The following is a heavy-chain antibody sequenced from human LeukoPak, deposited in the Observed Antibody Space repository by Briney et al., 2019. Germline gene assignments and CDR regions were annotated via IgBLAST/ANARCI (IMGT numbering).Heavy chain of an antibody. CDR1: GGSFSGYY. V-gene: IGHV4-34*01. J-gene: IGHJ4*02. CDR2: INHSGST. D-gene: IGHD6-19*01. Sequence: SETLSLTCAVYGGSFSGYYWSWIRQPPGKGLEWIGEINHSGSTNYNPSLKSRVTISVDTSKNQFSLKLSSVTAADTAVYYCARGRYRSGWSISYYFDYWGQGTLVTVSS. CDR3: ARGRYRSGWSISYYFDY.